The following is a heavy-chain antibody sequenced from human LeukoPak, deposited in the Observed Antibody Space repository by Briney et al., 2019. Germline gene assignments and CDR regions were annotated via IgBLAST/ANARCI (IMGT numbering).Heavy chain of an antibody. CDR3: ARAPLHYYGMDV. J-gene: IGHJ6*02. CDR2: IPYDGKNT. CDR1: GFTFSNYL. V-gene: IGHV3-30*04. Sequence: GGSLRLSCAASGFTFSNYLFHWVRQAPDKGLEWVALIPYDGKNTYYAASVKGRFTISRDNSKNTLYLQMNSLSTEDTAVYYCARAPLHYYGMDVWGQGTTVTVSS.